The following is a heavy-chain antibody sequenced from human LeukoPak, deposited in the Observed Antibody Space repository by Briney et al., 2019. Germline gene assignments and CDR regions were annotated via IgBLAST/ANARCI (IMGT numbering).Heavy chain of an antibody. CDR2: IYHSGGT. CDR3: ARDLGPYSSSYYYYYYYMDV. V-gene: IGHV4-39*07. D-gene: IGHD6-6*01. Sequence: PSETLSLTCTVSGGSISSSSYYWAWIRQPPGKGLEWIGEIYHSGGTNYNPSLKSRVTISVDKSKNQFSLKLSSVTAADTAVYYCARDLGPYSSSYYYYYYYMDVWGKGTTVTVSS. CDR1: GGSISSSSYY. J-gene: IGHJ6*03.